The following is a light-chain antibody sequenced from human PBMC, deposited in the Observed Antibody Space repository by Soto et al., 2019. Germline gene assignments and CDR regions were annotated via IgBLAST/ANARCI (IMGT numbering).Light chain of an antibody. V-gene: IGKV3-11*01. CDR3: QQRSNWPIT. CDR1: QSVSSY. CDR2: DAS. J-gene: IGKJ5*01. Sequence: EIMMTQSPATLSVSPGGRSTLAFRASQSVSSYLAWYQQKPGQAPRLLIYDASNRATGIPARFSGSGSGTDFTLTISSLEPEDFAVYYCQQRSNWPITFGQGTRLEIK.